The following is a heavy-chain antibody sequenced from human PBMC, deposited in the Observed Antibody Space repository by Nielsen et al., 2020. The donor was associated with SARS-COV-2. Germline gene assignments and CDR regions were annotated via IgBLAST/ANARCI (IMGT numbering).Heavy chain of an antibody. V-gene: IGHV3-64D*06. Sequence: GGSLRLSCSASGFTFSSYAMHWVRQAPGKGLEYVSAISSNGGSTYYADYVKGRFTISRDNSKNTLYLKMSSLRAEETAVYYCVKGWVGTAGYWGQGTLVTVSS. CDR1: GFTFSSYA. CDR2: ISSNGGST. CDR3: VKGWVGTAGY. J-gene: IGHJ4*02. D-gene: IGHD1-1*01.